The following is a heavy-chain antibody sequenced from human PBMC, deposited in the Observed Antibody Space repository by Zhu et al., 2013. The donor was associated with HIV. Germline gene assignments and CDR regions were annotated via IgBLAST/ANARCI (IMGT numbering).Heavy chain of an antibody. D-gene: IGHD5-18*01. CDR2: ISAYNGNT. CDR1: GYTFTSYG. J-gene: IGHJ4*02. V-gene: IGHV1-18*01. CDR3: ARDSGITAMVTTSDY. Sequence: QVQLVQSGAEVKKPGASVKVSCKASGYTFTSYGISWVRQAPGQGLEWMGWISAYNGNTNYAQKFQGRVTMTRDTSISTAYMELSRLRSDDTAVYYCARDSGITAMVTTSDYWGQGTLVTVSS.